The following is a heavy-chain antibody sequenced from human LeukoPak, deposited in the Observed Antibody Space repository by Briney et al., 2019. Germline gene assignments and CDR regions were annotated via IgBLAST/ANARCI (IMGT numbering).Heavy chain of an antibody. V-gene: IGHV4-61*02. Sequence: SQTLSLTCTVSGGSISSGSYYWSWIRQPAGKGLEWIGRIYTSGSTNYNPSLKSRVTISVDTSKNQFSLKLSSVTAADTAVYYCANGTVTHDFDYWGQGTLVTVSS. CDR2: IYTSGST. CDR3: ANGTVTHDFDY. J-gene: IGHJ4*02. CDR1: GGSISSGSYY. D-gene: IGHD4-11*01.